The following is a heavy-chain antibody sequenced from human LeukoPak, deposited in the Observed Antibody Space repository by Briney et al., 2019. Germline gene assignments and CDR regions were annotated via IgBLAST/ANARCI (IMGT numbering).Heavy chain of an antibody. CDR3: ARRKGDGYNSPFDY. D-gene: IGHD5-24*01. V-gene: IGHV5-51*01. J-gene: IGHJ4*02. CDR2: IYPADSDT. CDR1: GYSFPNYW. Sequence: SGESLMISCKGSGYSFPNYWIGWVRQMPGQGLEWMGIIYPADSDTRYSPSFQGQVTISADKSINTAYLQWTSLEASDTAMYYCARRKGDGYNSPFDYLGQGTLVTVSS.